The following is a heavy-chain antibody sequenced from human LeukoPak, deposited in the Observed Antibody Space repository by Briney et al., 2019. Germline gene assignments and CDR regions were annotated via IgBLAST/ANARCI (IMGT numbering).Heavy chain of an antibody. D-gene: IGHD3-3*01. V-gene: IGHV3-23*01. J-gene: IGHJ4*02. Sequence: GGSLRLSCAASGFTFSSYAMSWVRQAPGKGLEWVSGVSGSGGSTYYADSVKGRFTISRDNSKNTLYLQMNSLRAEDTAVYYCAKGITIFGVVTHPIDYWGQGTLVTVSS. CDR1: GFTFSSYA. CDR3: AKGITIFGVVTHPIDY. CDR2: VSGSGGST.